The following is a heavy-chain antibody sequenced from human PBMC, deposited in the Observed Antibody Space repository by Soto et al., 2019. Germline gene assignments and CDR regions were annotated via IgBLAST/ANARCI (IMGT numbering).Heavy chain of an antibody. D-gene: IGHD6-6*01. Sequence: QVQLQESGPGLVKPSQTLSLTCTVSGGSISSGGYYWSWIRQHPGKGLEWIGYIYYSGSTYYNPSLKRRVTIPVDTSKNQFSLKLSSVTAADTAVYYCARDGYSSSSFDYWGQGTLVTVSS. CDR2: IYYSGST. V-gene: IGHV4-31*03. CDR1: GGSISSGGYY. J-gene: IGHJ4*02. CDR3: ARDGYSSSSFDY.